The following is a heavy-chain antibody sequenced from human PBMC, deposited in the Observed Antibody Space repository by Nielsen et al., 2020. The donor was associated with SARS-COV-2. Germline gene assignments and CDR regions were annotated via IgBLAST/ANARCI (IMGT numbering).Heavy chain of an antibody. V-gene: IGHV4-30-4*01. Sequence: SETLSLTCTVSGGSIRTDYYWTWIRQPPGKGLKWIGNIHYTGNTYYTPSLESRITISIDASKNQFSLKLRSVTAADTAVYYCARDQIGKDSRGYLFYYYGMDVWGQGTTVIVSS. J-gene: IGHJ6*02. CDR2: IHYTGNT. CDR3: ARDQIGKDSRGYLFYYYGMDV. D-gene: IGHD3-22*01. CDR1: GGSIRTDYY.